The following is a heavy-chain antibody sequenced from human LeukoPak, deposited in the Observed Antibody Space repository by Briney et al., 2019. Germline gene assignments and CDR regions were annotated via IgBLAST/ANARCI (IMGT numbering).Heavy chain of an antibody. D-gene: IGHD6-13*01. J-gene: IGHJ4*02. CDR2: IYHTGST. CDR1: GGSISSYY. V-gene: IGHV4-59*01. Sequence: PSETLSLTCTVSGGSISSYYWNWIRQPPVKGLEWIGYIYHTGSTNYNPSLRSRVTISVDTSKNQFSLNLSSVTAADTAVYYCARDAYSSSWYDYWGQGTLVTVSS. CDR3: ARDAYSSSWYDY.